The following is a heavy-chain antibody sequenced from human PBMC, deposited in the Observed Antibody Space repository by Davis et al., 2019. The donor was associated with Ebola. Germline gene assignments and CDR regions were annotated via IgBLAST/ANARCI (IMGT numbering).Heavy chain of an antibody. D-gene: IGHD3-10*01. V-gene: IGHV3-53*05. CDR1: GFTVRNTH. J-gene: IGHJ4*02. CDR3: ARVGTYGSGSY. CDR2: IYGGDT. Sequence: PGGSLRLSCDASGFTVRNTHMSWVRQAPGKGLEWVSGIYGGDTHYADSVKGRFTISRDNSKNTLYLQMNSLRAEDTAVYYCARVGTYGSGSYGGQGTLVTVSS.